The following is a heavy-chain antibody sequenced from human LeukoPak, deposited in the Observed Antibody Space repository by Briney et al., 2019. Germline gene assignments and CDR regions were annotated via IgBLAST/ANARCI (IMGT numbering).Heavy chain of an antibody. CDR3: ARVTHQDIVTMIVLGGEDDAFDI. CDR2: INPNSGGT. V-gene: IGHV1-2*02. D-gene: IGHD3-22*01. J-gene: IGHJ3*02. CDR1: GYTFTGYY. Sequence: GASVKVSCKASGYTFTGYYMHWVRQAPGQGLEWMGWINPNSGGTNYAQKFQGRVTMTRDTSISTAYMELSRLRSDDTAVYYCARVTHQDIVTMIVLGGEDDAFDIWGQGTMVTVSS.